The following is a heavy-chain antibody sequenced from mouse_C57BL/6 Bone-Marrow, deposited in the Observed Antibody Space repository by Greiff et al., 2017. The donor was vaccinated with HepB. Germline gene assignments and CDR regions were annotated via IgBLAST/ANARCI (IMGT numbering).Heavy chain of an antibody. J-gene: IGHJ3*01. CDR2: IYPGNSDT. D-gene: IGHD2-3*01. CDR3: TRADVYYPWFAY. Sequence: VQLQQSGTVLARPGASVKMSCKTSGYTFTSYWMHWVKQRPGQGLEWIGAIYPGNSDTSYNQKFKGKAKLTAVTSAITAYLELSSLTNEDSAVYYCTRADVYYPWFAYWGQGTLVTVSA. CDR1: GYTFTSYW. V-gene: IGHV1-5*01.